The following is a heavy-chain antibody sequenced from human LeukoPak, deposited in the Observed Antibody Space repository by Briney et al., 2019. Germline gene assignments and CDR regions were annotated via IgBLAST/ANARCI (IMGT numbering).Heavy chain of an antibody. CDR2: ISWNSGSI. J-gene: IGHJ4*02. D-gene: IGHD6-19*01. V-gene: IGHV3-9*01. Sequence: GRSLRLSCAASGFTFDDYAMHWVRQAPGKGLEWVSGISWNSGSIGYADSVKGRFTISRDNAKNSLYLQMNSLRAEDTALYCCAKGTKTVAGSLDYWGQGTLVTVSS. CDR1: GFTFDDYA. CDR3: AKGTKTVAGSLDY.